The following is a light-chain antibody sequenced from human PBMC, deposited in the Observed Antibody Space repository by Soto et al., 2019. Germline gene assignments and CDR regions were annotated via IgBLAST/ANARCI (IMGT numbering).Light chain of an antibody. CDR2: AAS. CDR3: QQANSFPLT. J-gene: IGKJ4*01. V-gene: IGKV1-12*01. Sequence: DIQMTQSPSSVSASVGDRVTITCRASQVISSLLAWYQQTPGKAPKLLIYAASSLQSGVPSRFSGSGSGTDFTLTISSLQPEDFAIYYCQQANSFPLTFGGGTKLVIK. CDR1: QVISSL.